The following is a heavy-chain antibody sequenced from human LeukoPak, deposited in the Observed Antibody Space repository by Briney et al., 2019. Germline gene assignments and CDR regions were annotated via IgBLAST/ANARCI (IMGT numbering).Heavy chain of an antibody. V-gene: IGHV1-18*01. CDR3: ARRGSSPTTGYYFDY. CDR1: GYTLTELS. Sequence: ASVKVSCKVSGYTLTELSMHWVRQAPGQGLEWLGWISDYRGDTKHAQKFQGRLTMTTDTATGTAYMELRSLRSDDTAVYFCARRGSSPTTGYYFDYWGQGTLVTVSS. D-gene: IGHD6-13*01. CDR2: ISDYRGDT. J-gene: IGHJ4*02.